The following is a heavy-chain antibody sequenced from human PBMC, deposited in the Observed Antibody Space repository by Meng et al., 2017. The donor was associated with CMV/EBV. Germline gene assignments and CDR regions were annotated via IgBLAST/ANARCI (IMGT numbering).Heavy chain of an antibody. V-gene: IGHV3-11*04. CDR1: GFTFSDYY. CDR3: ARDLPHCSSTSCQYYFDY. Sequence: GESLKISCAASGFTFSDYYMSWIRQAPGKGLEWVSYISSSGSTIYYADSVKGRFTISRDNAKNSLYLQMNSLRAEDTAVYYCARDLPHCSSTSCQYYFDYWGQGTLVTVSS. CDR2: ISSSGSTI. J-gene: IGHJ4*02. D-gene: IGHD2-2*01.